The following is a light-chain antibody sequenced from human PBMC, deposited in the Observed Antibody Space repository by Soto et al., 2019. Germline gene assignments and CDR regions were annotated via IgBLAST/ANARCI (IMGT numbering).Light chain of an antibody. V-gene: IGKV3-20*01. CDR2: GAS. CDR1: QSVTSSY. Sequence: EMVLTQSPGTLSLSPGERATLSCRASQSVTSSYLTWCQQKPGQAPRLLIYGASTRAAGIPERFSGSGSGTDFTLTISSXEPEDFAVYYCQQYGKLPITFGQGTRLEIK. J-gene: IGKJ5*01. CDR3: QQYGKLPIT.